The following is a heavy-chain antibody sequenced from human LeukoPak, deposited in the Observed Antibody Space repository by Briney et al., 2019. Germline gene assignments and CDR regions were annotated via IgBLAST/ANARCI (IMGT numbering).Heavy chain of an antibody. CDR3: ARHIFEREGSSYYYYGMDV. J-gene: IGHJ6*02. CDR2: IYPGDSDS. V-gene: IGHV5-51*01. D-gene: IGHD1-26*01. Sequence: GESLKISCKGSGYSFTSYWIGWVRQMPGKGLEWMGIIYPGDSDSRYSPSFQGQVTISADKSISTAYLQWSSLKASDTAMYYCARHIFEREGSSYYYYGMDVWGQGTTVTVSS. CDR1: GYSFTSYW.